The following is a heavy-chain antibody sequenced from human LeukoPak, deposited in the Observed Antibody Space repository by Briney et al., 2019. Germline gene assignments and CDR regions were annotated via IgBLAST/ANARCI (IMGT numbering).Heavy chain of an antibody. Sequence: SQTLSLTCTVSGGSISSGSYYWSWIRQPPGKGLEWIRSIYYSGSTYYNPSLKSRVTTSVDTSKNQFSLKLSSVTAADTAVYYCARSPYCSSTSCNLNWFDPWGQGTLVTVSS. CDR1: GGSISSGSYY. V-gene: IGHV4-39*01. CDR3: ARSPYCSSTSCNLNWFDP. CDR2: IYYSGST. J-gene: IGHJ5*02. D-gene: IGHD2-2*01.